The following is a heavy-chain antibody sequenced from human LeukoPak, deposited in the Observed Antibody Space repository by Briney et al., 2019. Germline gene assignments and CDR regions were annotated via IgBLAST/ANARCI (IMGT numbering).Heavy chain of an antibody. CDR3: ARARDSTGRADY. CDR2: INQDGSKK. D-gene: IGHD1-14*01. Sequence: GGSLRLSCAASGFTFSSNWMAWVRQTPGKGLEWVANINQDGSKKYCEDSVKGRFTISRDNAKNSVYLQMDSLRVEDTAVYYCARARDSTGRADYWGQGTLVTVTS. J-gene: IGHJ4*02. CDR1: GFTFSSNW. V-gene: IGHV3-7*01.